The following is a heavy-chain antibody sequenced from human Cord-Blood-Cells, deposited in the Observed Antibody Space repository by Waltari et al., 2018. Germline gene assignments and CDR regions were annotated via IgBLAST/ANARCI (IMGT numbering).Heavy chain of an antibody. CDR2: IYPGAPDT. CDR3: ARHGRKSAYCGGDCYIDY. CDR1: GYSFTSYW. D-gene: IGHD2-21*02. J-gene: IGHJ4*02. Sequence: EVQLVQSGAEVKKPGESLKISCKGSGYSFTSYWIGWVRQMPGKGLGWMGIIYPGAPDTEYIPSFQGQVTSSAGKSISTAYLQWSSLKASDTAMYYCARHGRKSAYCGGDCYIDYWGQGTLVTVSS. V-gene: IGHV5-51*01.